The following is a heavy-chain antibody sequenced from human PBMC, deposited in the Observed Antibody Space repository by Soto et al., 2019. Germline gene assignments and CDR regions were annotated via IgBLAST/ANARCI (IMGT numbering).Heavy chain of an antibody. CDR3: AAHANYGRKYYYGMDV. CDR2: INPNSGGT. Sequence: ASVEVTCKASGDTFTGYYMHWVRQAPGQGLEWMGWINPNSGGTNYAQKFQGRVTMTRDTSISTAYMELSRLRSDDTAVYYCAAHANYGRKYYYGMDVWGQGTTVTVSS. D-gene: IGHD3-16*01. V-gene: IGHV1-2*02. CDR1: GDTFTGYY. J-gene: IGHJ6*02.